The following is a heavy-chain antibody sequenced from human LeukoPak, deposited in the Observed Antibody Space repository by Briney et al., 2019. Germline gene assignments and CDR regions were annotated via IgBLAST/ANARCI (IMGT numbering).Heavy chain of an antibody. CDR1: GGSFSGYY. CDR3: ARHTYSSSPDY. Sequence: SETLSLTCAVYGGSFSGYYWSWIRQPPGKGLEWIGEINHSGSTNYNPSLKSRVTISVDTSKNQFSLKLSSVTAADTAVYYCARHTYSSSPDYWGQGTLVTVPS. CDR2: INHSGST. J-gene: IGHJ4*02. V-gene: IGHV4-34*01. D-gene: IGHD6-6*01.